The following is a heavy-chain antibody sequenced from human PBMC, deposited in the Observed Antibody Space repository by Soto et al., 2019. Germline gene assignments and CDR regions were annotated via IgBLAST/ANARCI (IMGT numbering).Heavy chain of an antibody. J-gene: IGHJ6*02. Sequence: EVQLVESGGGLVQPGGSLRLSCAASGFTFSSYWMHWVRQAPGKGLVWVSRINSDGSSTSYADSVKGRFTISRDNAKNTLYLQMNSLRAEDTAVYCCARSQYCSGGSCYQYYYYYGMDVWGQGTTVTVSS. V-gene: IGHV3-74*01. CDR3: ARSQYCSGGSCYQYYYYYGMDV. CDR2: INSDGSST. CDR1: GFTFSSYW. D-gene: IGHD2-15*01.